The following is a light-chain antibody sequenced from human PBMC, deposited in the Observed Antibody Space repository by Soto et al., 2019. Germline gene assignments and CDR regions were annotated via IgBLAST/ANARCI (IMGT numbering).Light chain of an antibody. J-gene: IGKJ2*03. CDR3: QQYGSSPRYS. V-gene: IGKV3-20*01. Sequence: EIVLTQSPGTLSLSLGERATLSCRASQSVSSNYLAWYQQKPGQAPRLLIYATSSRATGIPDRFSGSGSVTDFTLTISRLEPEDFAVYYCQQYGSSPRYSFGQGTKLEIK. CDR1: QSVSSNY. CDR2: ATS.